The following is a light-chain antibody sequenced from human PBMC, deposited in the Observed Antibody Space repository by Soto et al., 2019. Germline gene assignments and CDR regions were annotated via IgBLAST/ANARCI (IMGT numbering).Light chain of an antibody. V-gene: IGKV1-5*01. J-gene: IGKJ5*01. Sequence: DIPITQFPTTLSSFVGEKITITFLASQSISSWLAWYQQKPGKAPKLLIYDASSLESGVPSRFSGSGSGTEFTLTISSLQPDDFATYYCQQYNSYSITFGQGTRLEIK. CDR1: QSISSW. CDR2: DAS. CDR3: QQYNSYSIT.